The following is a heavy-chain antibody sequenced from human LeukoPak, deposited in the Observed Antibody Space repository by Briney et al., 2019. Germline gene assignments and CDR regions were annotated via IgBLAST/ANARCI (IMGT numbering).Heavy chain of an antibody. CDR3: ASLTPPFSVDY. Sequence: SETLSLTCTVSGGSISSYYWSWIRQPPGKGLEWIGYIYYSESANYNPSLKSRVTISVDTSKNQFSLKLSSVTAADTAVYYCASLTPPFSVDYWGQGTLVTVSS. V-gene: IGHV4-59*08. CDR2: IYYSESA. J-gene: IGHJ4*02. CDR1: GGSISSYY. D-gene: IGHD3-3*02.